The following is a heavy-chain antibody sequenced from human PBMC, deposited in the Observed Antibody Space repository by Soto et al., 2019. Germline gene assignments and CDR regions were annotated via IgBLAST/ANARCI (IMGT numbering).Heavy chain of an antibody. CDR3: ATGGGYPSVKYFDS. V-gene: IGHV3-23*01. J-gene: IGHJ4*02. CDR2: VTGSGVST. D-gene: IGHD1-1*01. Sequence: GGSLRLSCVASGFTFSNFAMNWVRQAPGKGLEWVSTVTGSGVSTFYANSVKGRFTISRDNSKNSLYLQMNSLKAEDTATYYCATGGGYPSVKYFDSWGQGTRVTVSS. CDR1: GFTFSNFA.